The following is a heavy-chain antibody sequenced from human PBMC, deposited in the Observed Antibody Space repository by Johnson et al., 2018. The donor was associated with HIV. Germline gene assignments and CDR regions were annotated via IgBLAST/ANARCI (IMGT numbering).Heavy chain of an antibody. CDR3: ARDKGRGAFDI. CDR2: IYSGGDT. CDR1: TFSVSSNS. V-gene: IGHV3-66*01. J-gene: IGHJ3*02. D-gene: IGHD3-10*01. Sequence: VQLVESGGGVVRPGGSLRLSCAPSTFSVSSNSMTWVRQAPGTGLEWISIIYSGGDTYYADSVKGRVTISRDNAKKSLYLQMNSLRAEDTAVYYCARDKGRGAFDIWGQGTRVTVSS.